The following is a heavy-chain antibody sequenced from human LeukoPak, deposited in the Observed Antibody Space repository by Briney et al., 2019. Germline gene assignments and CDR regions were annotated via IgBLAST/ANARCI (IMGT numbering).Heavy chain of an antibody. Sequence: PSETLSLTCTVSGGSISSYYWSWIRQPPGKGLEWIGYIYYSGSTNYNTSLKSRVTISVDTSKNQFSLKLSSVTAADTAVYYCARSVRGVILDYWGQGTLVTVSS. V-gene: IGHV4-59*01. J-gene: IGHJ4*02. D-gene: IGHD3-10*01. CDR1: GGSISSYY. CDR2: IYYSGST. CDR3: ARSVRGVILDY.